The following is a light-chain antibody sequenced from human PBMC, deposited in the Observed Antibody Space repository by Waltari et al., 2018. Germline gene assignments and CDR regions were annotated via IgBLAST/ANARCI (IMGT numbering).Light chain of an antibody. CDR2: DTN. J-gene: IGLJ3*02. CDR1: TGAVTSGHY. V-gene: IGLV7-46*01. CDR3: LLSYSGARV. Sequence: QAVVTQEPSLTVSPGGTVTLTGGSNTGAVTSGHYRYWFQQKPGQAPRTLIYDTNNKHTWTPARFSGSLLGAAAALTLSVAQPEDEAEYYCLLSYSGARVFGGGTKLTVL.